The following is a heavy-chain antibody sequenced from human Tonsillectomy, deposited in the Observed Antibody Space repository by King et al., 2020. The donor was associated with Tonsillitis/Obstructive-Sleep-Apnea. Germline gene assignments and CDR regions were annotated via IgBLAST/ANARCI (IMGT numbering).Heavy chain of an antibody. J-gene: IGHJ4*02. CDR2: IYYSGST. V-gene: IGHV4-39*01. D-gene: IGHD3-3*01. CDR1: GGSISSSSYY. CDR3: AGHIGRITIFGVVIENLDY. Sequence: QLQESGPGLVKPSETLSLTCTVPGGSISSSSYYWGWIRQPPGKGLEWIGSIYYSGSTYYNPSLKSRVTISVDTSKNQFSLKLSSETAADTAVYYCAGHIGRITIFGVVIENLDYWGQGTLVTVSS.